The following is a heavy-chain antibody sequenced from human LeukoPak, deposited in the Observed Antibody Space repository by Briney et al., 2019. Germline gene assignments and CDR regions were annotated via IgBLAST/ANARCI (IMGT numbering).Heavy chain of an antibody. Sequence: ASVKVSCKASGYTFTGYYMHWVRQAPGQGLEWMGWINPNSGGTNYAQKFQGRVTITADKSTSTAYMELSSLRSEDTAVYYCASSLVLRYFDWTPNYWGQGTLVTVSS. J-gene: IGHJ4*02. D-gene: IGHD3-9*01. CDR1: GYTFTGYY. CDR3: ASSLVLRYFDWTPNY. V-gene: IGHV1-2*02. CDR2: INPNSGGT.